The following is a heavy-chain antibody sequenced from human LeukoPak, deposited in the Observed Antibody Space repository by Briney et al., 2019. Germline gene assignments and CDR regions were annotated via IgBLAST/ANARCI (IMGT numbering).Heavy chain of an antibody. V-gene: IGHV3-21*01. Sequence: GGSLRLSCAASGFTFSNYWMTWVRQAPGKGLEWVSSITASSTAIYSADSVKGRFTISRDNAKNFLYLQMNSLRAEDTAVYYCARVLNRPDYWGQGTLVTVSS. CDR2: ITASSTAI. CDR3: ARVLNRPDY. CDR1: GFTFSNYW. J-gene: IGHJ4*02.